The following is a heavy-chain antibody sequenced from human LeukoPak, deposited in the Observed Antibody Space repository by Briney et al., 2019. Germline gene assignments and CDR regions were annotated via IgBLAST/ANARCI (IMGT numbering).Heavy chain of an antibody. V-gene: IGHV3-9*01. J-gene: IGHJ5*02. CDR1: GFTFDDYA. CDR2: ISWNSGSI. Sequence: GRSLRLSCAASGFTFDDYAMHWVRQAPGKGLEWVSGISWNSGSIGYADSVEGRFTISRDNAKNSLYLQMNSPRAEDTALYYCAKGIYSYGLSGFDPWGQGTLVTVSS. D-gene: IGHD5-18*01. CDR3: AKGIYSYGLSGFDP.